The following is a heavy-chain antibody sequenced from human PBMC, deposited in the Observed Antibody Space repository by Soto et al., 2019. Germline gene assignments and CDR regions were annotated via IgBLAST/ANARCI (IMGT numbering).Heavy chain of an antibody. Sequence: QAQLVQSGGEVKKPGASVKVSCRASGYTFTSYGYAWVRQAPGQGLEWMGWISAYNGDTNYAQKFQDRVTLTTDTSTTTAHMELRNLGSDDTAVYYCARSGAYCTSITCLFDSFWGLGTLVTASS. CDR3: ARSGAYCTSITCLFDSF. CDR2: ISAYNGDT. D-gene: IGHD2-8*01. J-gene: IGHJ4*02. CDR1: GYTFTSYG. V-gene: IGHV1-18*01.